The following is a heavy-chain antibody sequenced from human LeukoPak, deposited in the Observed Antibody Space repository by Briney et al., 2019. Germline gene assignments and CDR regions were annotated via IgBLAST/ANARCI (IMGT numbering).Heavy chain of an antibody. V-gene: IGHV3-11*01. CDR2: ISSSGSTI. Sequence: PGGSLRLSCAASGFTFSDYYMSWIRQAPGKGLEWVSYISSSGSTIYYADSVKGRFTISRDNAKNSLYLQMSNLRAEDTALYYCARDGQAFNSNWDYFEYWGQGTPVTVSS. J-gene: IGHJ4*02. D-gene: IGHD7-27*01. CDR1: GFTFSDYY. CDR3: ARDGQAFNSNWDYFEY.